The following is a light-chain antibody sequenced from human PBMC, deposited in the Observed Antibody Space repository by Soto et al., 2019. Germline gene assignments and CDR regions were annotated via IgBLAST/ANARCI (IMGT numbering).Light chain of an antibody. CDR1: QSTSSH. CDR2: AAS. V-gene: IGKV1-39*01. J-gene: IGKJ1*01. Sequence: DLQMTQSPSSLSASVGDRVTITCRASQSTSSHLNWYQQKPGKAPKLLIYAASTLQSGVPSRFSGSGSGTDFTFTISSLQPEDIAIYYCQQSYSSPRTFGQGTRVEIK. CDR3: QQSYSSPRT.